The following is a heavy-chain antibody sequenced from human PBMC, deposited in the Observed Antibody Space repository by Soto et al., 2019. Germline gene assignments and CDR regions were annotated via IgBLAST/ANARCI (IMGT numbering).Heavy chain of an antibody. Sequence: PSETLSLTCTVSGDSMSSNYWSWLRQPPGKGLEWIGYIYYGGATNYNPSLKSRVAISVDTSRNQFYLNLRSVTAADTAMYYCARAMGDWGTYYYYYGMDVWSQGTTVT. CDR3: ARAMGDWGTYYYYYGMDV. V-gene: IGHV4-59*01. CDR1: GDSMSSNY. J-gene: IGHJ6*02. D-gene: IGHD3-16*01. CDR2: IYYGGAT.